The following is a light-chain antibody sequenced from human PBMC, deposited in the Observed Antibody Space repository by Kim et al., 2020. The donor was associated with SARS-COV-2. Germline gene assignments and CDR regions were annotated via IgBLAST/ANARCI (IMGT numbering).Light chain of an antibody. V-gene: IGKV1-5*03. CDR2: RAS. CDR3: QQYSTLWT. CDR1: QSISSW. Sequence: SASVGDRVTITCRASQSISSWLAWYQQKPGKAPKVLMYRASSLESGVPSRFSGSRSGTEFTLTISSLQRDDFATYYCQQYSTLWTFGQGTKVDIK. J-gene: IGKJ1*01.